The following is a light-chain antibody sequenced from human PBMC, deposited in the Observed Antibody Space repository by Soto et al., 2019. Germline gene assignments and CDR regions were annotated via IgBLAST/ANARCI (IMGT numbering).Light chain of an antibody. Sequence: DIQITQSPSTLSASVGDRVTITCRASQSISRWLAWYQQKPGKAPKALIYDASTFRSGVPSRFSGGGSGTEFTLTISSLQPDDFATYYCQQYNTYSTFGQGTRLEIK. J-gene: IGKJ5*01. CDR1: QSISRW. CDR3: QQYNTYST. CDR2: DAS. V-gene: IGKV1-5*01.